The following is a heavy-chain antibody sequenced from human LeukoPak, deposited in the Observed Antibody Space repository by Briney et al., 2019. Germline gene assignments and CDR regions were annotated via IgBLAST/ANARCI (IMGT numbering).Heavy chain of an antibody. D-gene: IGHD3-10*01. Sequence: ASVKVSCKASGYTFTSYAMNWGRQAPGQGLEWMGWINTNTGNPTYAQGFTGRFVFSLDTSVSTAYLQISRLKAEDTAVYYCARLMVRGVIYYYYGMDVWGQGTTVTVSS. J-gene: IGHJ6*02. V-gene: IGHV7-4-1*02. CDR1: GYTFTSYA. CDR3: ARLMVRGVIYYYYGMDV. CDR2: INTNTGNP.